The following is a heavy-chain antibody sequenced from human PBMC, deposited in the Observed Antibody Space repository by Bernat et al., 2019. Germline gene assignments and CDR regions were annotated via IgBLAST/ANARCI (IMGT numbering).Heavy chain of an antibody. Sequence: QVQLQESGPGLVKPSETLSLTCTVSGGSISNYYWSWIRQPPGKGLEWIGFIFYSGITNYNPSLESRVTMSVDTSKNQFSLQLSSVTAADTAVYYCARHGAVTTELFFDYWGQGTLVTVSS. CDR3: ARHGAVTTELFFDY. J-gene: IGHJ4*02. CDR2: IFYSGIT. D-gene: IGHD3-16*01. V-gene: IGHV4-59*08. CDR1: GGSISNYY.